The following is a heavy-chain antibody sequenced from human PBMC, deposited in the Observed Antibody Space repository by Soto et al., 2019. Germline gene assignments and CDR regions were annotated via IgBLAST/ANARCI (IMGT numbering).Heavy chain of an antibody. CDR3: ARDYSRGLNWFDP. V-gene: IGHV1-69*04. CDR2: IIPILGIA. D-gene: IGHD4-4*01. Sequence: SVKVSCKASGGTFSSYTISWVRQAPGQGLEWMGRIIPILGIANYAQKFQGRVTITADKSTSTAYMELSSLRSEDTAVYYCARDYSRGLNWFDPWGQGTLVTVSS. CDR1: GGTFSSYT. J-gene: IGHJ5*02.